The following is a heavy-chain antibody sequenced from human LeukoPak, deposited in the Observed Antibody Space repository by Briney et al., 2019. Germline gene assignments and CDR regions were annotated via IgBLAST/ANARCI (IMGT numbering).Heavy chain of an antibody. CDR2: ISNDGVYT. CDR3: AKGSSGGRPYYFDY. V-gene: IGHV3-23*01. CDR1: GFTFRNYA. Sequence: GGSLRLSCVASGFTFRNYAMSWVRQSPGKGLEGISAISNDGVYTFHADSVKGRLTISRDNSKNTLYLQMDSLRAEDTAIYYCAKGSSGGRPYYFDYWGQGTLVTVSS. D-gene: IGHD3-22*01. J-gene: IGHJ4*02.